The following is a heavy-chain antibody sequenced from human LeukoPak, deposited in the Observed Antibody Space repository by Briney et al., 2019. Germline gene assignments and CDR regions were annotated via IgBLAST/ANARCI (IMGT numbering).Heavy chain of an antibody. Sequence: GGSLRLSCAASGFTFSSYSMNWVRQAPGKGLEWVSHITAGGTAMFYADSVKGRFTISRDNAKNSLYLQMNSLRDEDTVVYYCASSGSYRFDYWGQGTLVTVSS. D-gene: IGHD1-26*01. CDR2: ITAGGTAM. CDR1: GFTFSSYS. V-gene: IGHV3-48*02. CDR3: ASSGSYRFDY. J-gene: IGHJ4*02.